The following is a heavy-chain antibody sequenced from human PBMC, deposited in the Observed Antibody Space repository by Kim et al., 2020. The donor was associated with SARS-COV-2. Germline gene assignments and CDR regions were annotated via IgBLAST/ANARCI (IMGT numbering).Heavy chain of an antibody. V-gene: IGHV3-20*04. Sequence: GGSLRLSCKVSGFIFNDYVMSWVRQAPGRGLEWISIINWTGGTTTYADSVKGRFRISRDNAENSLYLQMESLRADDTALYYCARNSLPKPHYDFELWCRGTLVTVSS. CDR2: INWTGGTT. J-gene: IGHJ2*01. CDR3: ARNSLPKPHYDFEL. D-gene: IGHD4-17*01. CDR1: GFIFNDYV.